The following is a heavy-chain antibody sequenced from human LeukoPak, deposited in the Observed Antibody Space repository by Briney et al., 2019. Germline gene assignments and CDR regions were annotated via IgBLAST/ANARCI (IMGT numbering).Heavy chain of an antibody. CDR1: GFTFSSYA. CDR3: AKDASPETYYYDSSGYYYDYFDY. CDR2: ISGSGGST. J-gene: IGHJ4*02. D-gene: IGHD3-22*01. V-gene: IGHV3-23*01. Sequence: GGSLRLSCAASGFTFSSYAMSWVRQAPGKGLEWVSAISGSGGSTYYADSVKGRFTISRDNSKNTLYLQMNSLRAEDTAVYYCAKDASPETYYYDSSGYYYDYFDYWRQATLVTVSS.